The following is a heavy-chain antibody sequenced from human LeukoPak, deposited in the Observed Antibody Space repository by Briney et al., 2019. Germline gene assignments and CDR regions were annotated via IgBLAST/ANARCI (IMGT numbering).Heavy chain of an antibody. D-gene: IGHD3-22*01. Sequence: GESLKISCKGSGYNFTSYWIGWVRQMPGKGLDWMGIIYPGDSDTRYSPSFRGQVTISADKSISTAYLQWSSLKASDTAMYYCARTYYYDSSGYYYRAAFDIWGQGTMVTVSS. CDR2: IYPGDSDT. CDR1: GYNFTSYW. CDR3: ARTYYYDSSGYYYRAAFDI. J-gene: IGHJ3*02. V-gene: IGHV5-51*01.